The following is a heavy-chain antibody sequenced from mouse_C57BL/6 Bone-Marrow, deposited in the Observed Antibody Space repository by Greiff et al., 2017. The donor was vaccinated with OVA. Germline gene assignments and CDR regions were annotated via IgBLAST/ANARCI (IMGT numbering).Heavy chain of an antibody. CDR1: GFNIKNTY. D-gene: IGHD1-1*01. CDR2: IDPANDNT. V-gene: IGHV14-3*01. J-gene: IGHJ4*01. Sequence: EVQLQQSVAELVRPGASVKLSCTASGFNIKNTYMHWVKQRPEQGLEWIVRIDPANDNTKYAPKFQGKATMTADTSSNTAYLQLSSLSSEDTAVYCCARGNFGSSFYAMDYWGQGTSVTVSS. CDR3: ARGNFGSSFYAMDY.